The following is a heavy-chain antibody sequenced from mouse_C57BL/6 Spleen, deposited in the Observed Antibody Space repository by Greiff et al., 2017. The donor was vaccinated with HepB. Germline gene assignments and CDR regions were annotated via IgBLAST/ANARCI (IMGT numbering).Heavy chain of an antibody. D-gene: IGHD2-5*01. CDR3: ATPYYSNQGFGY. CDR1: GYTFTSYW. CDR2: IHPSDSDT. V-gene: IGHV1-74*01. Sequence: QVQLQQPGAELVKPGASVKVSCKASGYTFTSYWMHWVKQRPGQGLEWIGRIHPSDSDTNYNQKFKGKATLTVDKSSSTAHMQLSSLTSEDSAVYYCATPYYSNQGFGYWGQGTLVTVSA. J-gene: IGHJ3*01.